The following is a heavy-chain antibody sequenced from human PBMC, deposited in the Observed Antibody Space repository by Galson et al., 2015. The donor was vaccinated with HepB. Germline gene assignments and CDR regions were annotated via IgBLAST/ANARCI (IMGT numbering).Heavy chain of an antibody. J-gene: IGHJ5*02. D-gene: IGHD3-10*01. CDR2: IYPGDSDT. CDR1: GYSFTGYW. CDR3: ARIKYYYGSGSYLYNWFDP. Sequence: QSGAEVKKPGESLKISCKGSGYSFTGYWIGWVRQMPGKGMEWMGIIYPGDSDTRYSPSFQGQVTISADKSISTAYLQWSSLKASDTAMYYCARIKYYYGSGSYLYNWFDPWGQGTLVTVSS. V-gene: IGHV5-51*01.